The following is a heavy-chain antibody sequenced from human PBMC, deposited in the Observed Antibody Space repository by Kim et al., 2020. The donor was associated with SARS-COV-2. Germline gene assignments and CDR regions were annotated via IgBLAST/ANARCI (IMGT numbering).Heavy chain of an antibody. CDR2: IYYSGST. V-gene: IGHV4-61*01. CDR3: ARVVTMVRGVIIPYYYYYGMDV. J-gene: IGHJ6*02. D-gene: IGHD3-10*01. CDR1: GGSVSSGSYY. Sequence: SETLSLTCTVSGGSVSSGSYYWSWIRQPPGKGLEWIGYIYYSGSTNYNPSLKSRVTISVDTSKNQFSLKLSSVTAADTAVYYCARVVTMVRGVIIPYYYYYGMDVWGQGTTVTVSS.